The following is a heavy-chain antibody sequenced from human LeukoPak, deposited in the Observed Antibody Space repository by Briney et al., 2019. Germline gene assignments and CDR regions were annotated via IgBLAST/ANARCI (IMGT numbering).Heavy chain of an antibody. CDR3: ARADYSDSSTYPGNWYFDL. CDR2: NYHTGNT. Sequence: PSETLSLTCAVSGYSISSDYYWGCIRQPPGKGLEWIGSNYHTGNTYYRPSLKSRITMSVDTSKNQFSLKLRSVTAADTAVYYCARADYSDSSTYPGNWYFDLWGRGTLVTVSS. V-gene: IGHV4-38-2*01. D-gene: IGHD3-22*01. J-gene: IGHJ2*01. CDR1: GYSISSDYY.